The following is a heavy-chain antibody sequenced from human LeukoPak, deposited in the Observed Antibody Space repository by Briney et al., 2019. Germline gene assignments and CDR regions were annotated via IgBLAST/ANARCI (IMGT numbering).Heavy chain of an antibody. Sequence: GASVKVSCKASGYTFTGYYMHWVRQAPGQGLEWMGWINPNSGDTNYAQKFQGRVTMTRDTSISTAYMEQSRLRSDDTAVYYCARGVSGYDLDYWGQGTLVTVSS. D-gene: IGHD5-12*01. CDR3: ARGVSGYDLDY. V-gene: IGHV1-2*02. J-gene: IGHJ4*02. CDR1: GYTFTGYY. CDR2: INPNSGDT.